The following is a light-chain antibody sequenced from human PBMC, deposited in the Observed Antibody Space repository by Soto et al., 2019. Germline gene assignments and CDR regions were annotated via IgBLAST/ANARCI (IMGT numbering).Light chain of an antibody. J-gene: IGKJ1*01. CDR2: GAS. Sequence: IVLTQSPGTLSLSPGERATLSCRASQSVSSSHLAWYQQKPVQAPRLLISGASSRATGIPDRFTGSGSGTDFTLTISRLEPEDFAVYYCQQYGSSPRTFGQGTKVDIK. CDR1: QSVSSSH. CDR3: QQYGSSPRT. V-gene: IGKV3-20*01.